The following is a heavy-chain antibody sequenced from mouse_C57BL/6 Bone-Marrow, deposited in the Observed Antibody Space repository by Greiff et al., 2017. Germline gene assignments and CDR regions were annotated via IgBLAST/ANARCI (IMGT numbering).Heavy chain of an antibody. CDR3: TTTGPLLKDAMDY. V-gene: IGHV14-4*01. Sequence: VQLQQSGAELVRPGASVKLSCTASGFNIKDDYMHWVKQRPEQGLEWIGWIDPENGDTEYASKFQGKATITADTSSTTAYLQLSSLTSEDTAVYYCTTTGPLLKDAMDYWGQGTSVTVSS. J-gene: IGHJ4*01. CDR1: GFNIKDDY. D-gene: IGHD2-14*01. CDR2: IDPENGDT.